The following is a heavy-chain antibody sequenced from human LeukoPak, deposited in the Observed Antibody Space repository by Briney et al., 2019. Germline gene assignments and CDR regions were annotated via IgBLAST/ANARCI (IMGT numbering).Heavy chain of an antibody. CDR1: GGSVSSGSYY. CDR2: IYYSGST. CDR3: ARAGYYDSSGYYYLLLFDY. J-gene: IGHJ4*02. Sequence: SETLSLICTVSGGSVSSGSYYWSWIRQPPGKGLEWIGYIYYSGSTNYNPSLKSRVTISVDTSKNQFSLKLSSVTAADTAVYYCARAGYYDSSGYYYLLLFDYWGQGTLVTVSS. V-gene: IGHV4-61*01. D-gene: IGHD3-22*01.